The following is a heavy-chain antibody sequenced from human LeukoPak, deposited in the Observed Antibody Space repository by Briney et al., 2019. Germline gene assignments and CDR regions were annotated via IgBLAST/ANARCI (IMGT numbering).Heavy chain of an antibody. V-gene: IGHV3-7*01. CDR3: ARSIAVATYYFDY. D-gene: IGHD6-19*01. CDR1: GFTFSSYA. J-gene: IGHJ4*02. Sequence: GSLRLSCAASGFTFSSYAMHWVRQAPGKGLEWVANINRDGSEKYYVDSVKGRFTISRDTAKNSLYLQMNSLRAEDTAVYYCARSIAVATYYFDYWGQGILVTVSS. CDR2: INRDGSEK.